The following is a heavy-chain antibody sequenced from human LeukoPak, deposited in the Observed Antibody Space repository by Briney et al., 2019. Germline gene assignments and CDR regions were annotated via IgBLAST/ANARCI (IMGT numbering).Heavy chain of an antibody. CDR3: ARLRHGSGSYWDYYFDY. CDR1: GYSISSGYY. D-gene: IGHD3-10*01. CDR2: IYHSGST. V-gene: IGHV4-38-2*01. J-gene: IGHJ4*02. Sequence: SETLSLTCAVSGYSISSGYYWGWIRQPPGKGLEWIGSIYHSGSTYYNPSLKSRVTISVDTSKNQFSLKLSSVTAADTAVYYCARLRHGSGSYWDYYFDYWGPGTLVTVSS.